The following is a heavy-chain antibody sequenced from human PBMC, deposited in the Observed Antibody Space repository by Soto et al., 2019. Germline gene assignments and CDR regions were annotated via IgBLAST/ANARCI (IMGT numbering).Heavy chain of an antibody. CDR3: ARDQKGYSSGWVDY. CDR1: GFTFSSYG. J-gene: IGHJ4*02. CDR2: IWYDGSNK. D-gene: IGHD6-19*01. V-gene: IGHV3-33*01. Sequence: QVQLVESGGGVVQPGRSLRLSCAASGFTFSSYGMHWVRQAPGKGLEWVAVIWYDGSNKYYADSVKGRFTISRDNSKNTLYLQMNSLRVEDTAVYYCARDQKGYSSGWVDYWGQGTLVTVSS.